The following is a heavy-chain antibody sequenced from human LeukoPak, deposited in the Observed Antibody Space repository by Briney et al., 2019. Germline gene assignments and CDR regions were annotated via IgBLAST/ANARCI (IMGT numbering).Heavy chain of an antibody. V-gene: IGHV3-21*01. J-gene: IGHJ4*02. Sequence: SGGSLRLSCAASGFTFSSYSMNWVRQAPGKGLEWVSSISSSSSYIYYADSVKGRFTISRDNAKNSLYLQMNSLRAEDTAVYYCARGATVTPRGFDYWGQGTLVTVSS. CDR2: ISSSSSYI. CDR1: GFTFSSYS. CDR3: ARGATVTPRGFDY. D-gene: IGHD4-11*01.